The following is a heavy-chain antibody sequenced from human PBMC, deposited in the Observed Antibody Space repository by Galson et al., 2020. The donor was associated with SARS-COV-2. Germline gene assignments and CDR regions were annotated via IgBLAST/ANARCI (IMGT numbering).Heavy chain of an antibody. V-gene: IGHV3-30-3*01. CDR2: ISYDGSNK. CDR1: GFTFSSYA. CDR3: ARVMGLGFDY. J-gene: IGHJ4*02. Sequence: GESLKISCAASGFTFSSYAMHWVRQAPGKGLEWVAVISYDGSNKYYADSVKGRFTISRDNSKNTLYLQMNSLRAEDTAVYYCARVMGLGFDYWGQGTLVTVSS. D-gene: IGHD2-21*01.